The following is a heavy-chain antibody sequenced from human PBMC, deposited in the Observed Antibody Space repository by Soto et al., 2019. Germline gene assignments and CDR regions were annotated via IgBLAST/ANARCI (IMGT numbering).Heavy chain of an antibody. CDR1: GFTFSNYA. CDR3: ANCQGSSSWPHYYSGMDV. J-gene: IGHJ6*02. D-gene: IGHD6-13*01. Sequence: EVQLLESGGGLVQPGGSLRLSCAASGFTFSNYAMSWVRQAPGKGLEWVSGISAGGASPYYADSVKGRFTVSRDNSKHTLQLEMNSLRAEDTAVYYCANCQGSSSWPHYYSGMDVWGQGTTVTVSS. CDR2: ISAGGASP. V-gene: IGHV3-23*01.